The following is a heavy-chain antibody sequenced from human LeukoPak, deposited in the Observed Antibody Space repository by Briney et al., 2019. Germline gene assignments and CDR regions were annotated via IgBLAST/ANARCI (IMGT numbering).Heavy chain of an antibody. J-gene: IGHJ4*02. V-gene: IGHV4-34*01. CDR3: ARGPVGCVLFDY. CDR2: INHSGST. Sequence: SETLSLTCAVYGGSFSGYYWSWIRQPPGKGLEWIGEINHSGSTNYNPSLKSRVTISVDTSKNPFSLKLSSVTAADTAVYYCARGPVGCVLFDYWGQGTLVTVSS. CDR1: GGSFSGYY. D-gene: IGHD6-19*01.